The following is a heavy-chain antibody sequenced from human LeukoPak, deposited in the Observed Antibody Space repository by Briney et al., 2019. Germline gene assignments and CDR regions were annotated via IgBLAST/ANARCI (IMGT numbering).Heavy chain of an antibody. Sequence: GGSLRLSCAASGFTFDDYGMSWVRQAPGKGLEWVSGINWNGGSTGYADSVKGRFTISRDNAKNSLYLQMNSLRAEDTALYYCARGSQLTAPVPYYYYYYYMDVWGKGTTVTISS. CDR3: ARGSQLTAPVPYYYYYYYMDV. J-gene: IGHJ6*03. CDR2: INWNGGST. V-gene: IGHV3-20*04. CDR1: GFTFDDYG. D-gene: IGHD1-20*01.